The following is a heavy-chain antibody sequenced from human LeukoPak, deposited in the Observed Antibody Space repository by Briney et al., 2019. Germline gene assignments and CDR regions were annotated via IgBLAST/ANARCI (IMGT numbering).Heavy chain of an antibody. J-gene: IGHJ4*02. CDR3: AKDGRWAFDY. CDR1: GFTFSSYA. D-gene: IGHD3-3*02. CDR2: ISNSGGDT. Sequence: GGSLRLSCAASGFTFSSYAMNWVRQAPGKGLEWVSLISNSGGDTYYAHSVKGRFTISRDNSKDTLYLQMNSLRAEDTAVYYCAKDGRWAFDYWGQGTLVTVSS. V-gene: IGHV3-23*01.